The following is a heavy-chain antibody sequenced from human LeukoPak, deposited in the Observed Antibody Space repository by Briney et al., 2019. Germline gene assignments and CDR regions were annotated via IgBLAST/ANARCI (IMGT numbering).Heavy chain of an antibody. V-gene: IGHV1-2*02. CDR3: ARDRSGWIENWFDP. CDR1: GYTFTGYY. Sequence: GASVKVSCKASGYTFTGYYMHWVRQAPGQGLEWVGWINPNSGGTNYAQKFQGRVAMTRDTSISTAYMELSRLRSDDTAVYYCARDRSGWIENWFDPWGQGTLVTVSS. J-gene: IGHJ5*02. D-gene: IGHD6-19*01. CDR2: INPNSGGT.